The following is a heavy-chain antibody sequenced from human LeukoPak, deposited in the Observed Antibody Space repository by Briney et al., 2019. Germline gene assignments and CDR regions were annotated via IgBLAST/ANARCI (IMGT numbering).Heavy chain of an antibody. V-gene: IGHV4-59*08. CDR1: GGSISSYY. J-gene: IGHJ5*02. CDR3: ARPHYYGSFWFDP. D-gene: IGHD3-10*01. CDR2: IYYSGST. Sequence: SETLSLTCTVSGGSISSYYWSWIRQPPGKGLEWIGYIYYSGSTNYNPSLKSRVTISVDTSKNQFSLKLSSVTAADTAVYYCARPHYYGSFWFDPWGQGTLVTVSS.